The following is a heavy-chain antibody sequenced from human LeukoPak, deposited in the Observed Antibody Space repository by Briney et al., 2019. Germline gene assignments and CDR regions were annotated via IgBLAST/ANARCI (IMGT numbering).Heavy chain of an antibody. CDR2: IYYSGST. Sequence: SETLSLTCTVSGGSISSYYWSWIRQPPGKGLEWIGYIYYSGSTNYSPSLKSRVTISVDTSKNQFSLKLSSVTAADTAVYYCARHDYGDYQPFDYWGQGTLVTVSS. CDR1: GGSISSYY. CDR3: ARHDYGDYQPFDY. D-gene: IGHD4-17*01. J-gene: IGHJ4*02. V-gene: IGHV4-59*01.